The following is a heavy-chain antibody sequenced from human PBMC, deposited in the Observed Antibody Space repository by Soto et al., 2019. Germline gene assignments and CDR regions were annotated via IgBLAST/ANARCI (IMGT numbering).Heavy chain of an antibody. CDR3: ARGLRLDSTYYYYGMDV. V-gene: IGHV3-30-3*01. D-gene: IGHD2-21*01. J-gene: IGHJ6*02. CDR1: GFTFSSYA. Sequence: PGGSLRLSCAASGFTFSSYAMHWVRQAPGKGLEWVAVISYDGSNKYYADSVKGRFTISRDNSKNTLYLQMNSLRAEDTAVYYCARGLRLDSTYYYYGMDVCRQATTFT. CDR2: ISYDGSNK.